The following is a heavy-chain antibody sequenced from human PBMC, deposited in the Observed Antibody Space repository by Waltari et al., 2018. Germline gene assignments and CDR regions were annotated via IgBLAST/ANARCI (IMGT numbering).Heavy chain of an antibody. Sequence: EVQLLESGGDLVQPGGSLRLSCAASGFTFSSYGMTWVRLVSGKGLEWGSFIYSGGSTYYAESVRGRFNISRDKSKNTLYLQMNSLRPEETGIYYCAKDLESTGYLLHYWGQGTLVTVSS. V-gene: IGHV3-23*03. J-gene: IGHJ4*02. CDR1: GFTFSSYG. D-gene: IGHD3-22*01. CDR3: AKDLESTGYLLHY. CDR2: FIYSGGST.